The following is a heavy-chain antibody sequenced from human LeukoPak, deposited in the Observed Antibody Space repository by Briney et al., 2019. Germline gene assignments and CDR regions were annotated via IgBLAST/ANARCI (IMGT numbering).Heavy chain of an antibody. V-gene: IGHV1-69*05. D-gene: IGHD6-19*01. CDR3: AIATSVAEAGYYYYYMDV. J-gene: IGHJ6*03. CDR1: GGTLSSYA. CDR2: IIPIFGTA. Sequence: ASVKISCKASGGTLSSYAVSWVRQAAGQGLGWMGGIIPIFGTANYAEKFQGRVTITTDESTSTAYMELSSLRSEDAAGYYCAIATSVAEAGYYYYYMDVGGRETTDSV.